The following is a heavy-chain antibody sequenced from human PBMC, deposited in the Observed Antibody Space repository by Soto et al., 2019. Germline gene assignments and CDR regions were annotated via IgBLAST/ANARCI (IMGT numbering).Heavy chain of an antibody. CDR1: GFPFSSYA. D-gene: IGHD3-10*01. Sequence: GGSLRLSCAASGFPFSSYAMTWVRQAPGKGLEWVSLISDSGSSTYYADSVKGRFTISRDTSRDKLFLQMSSLRAEDTAVYYCAKVHGSGTYNNFPDYWGQGTLVTVS. J-gene: IGHJ4*02. CDR3: AKVHGSGTYNNFPDY. CDR2: ISDSGSST. V-gene: IGHV3-23*01.